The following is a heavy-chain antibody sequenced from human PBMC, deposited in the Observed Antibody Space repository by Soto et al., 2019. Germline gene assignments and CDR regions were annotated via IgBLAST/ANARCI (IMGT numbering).Heavy chain of an antibody. CDR1: GDSITPFS. V-gene: IGHV4-4*07. CDR2: SSLIGNT. Sequence: LSLTFPVSGDSITPFSCSWFRQPAGWGVEWIGRSSLIGNTDYDPSLRSRVTMSFDTSKSQFSLRLTSVTAADGAVYYCGREAKQRRGYYYIGREVWGQGNTVTV. D-gene: IGHD3-10*01. J-gene: IGHJ6*01. CDR3: GREAKQRRGYYYIGREV.